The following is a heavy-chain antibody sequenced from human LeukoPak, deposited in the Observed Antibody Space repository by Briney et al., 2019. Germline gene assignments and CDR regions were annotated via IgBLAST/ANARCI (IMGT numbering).Heavy chain of an antibody. CDR3: AREQGSPGYFEY. Sequence: ASVKVSCEASGYTFTGYYMHCVRQAPGQGLGWRGGISPNRGGTNYAQKFQGRVTMTRDMSTSTVYMALSSLRSEDTAVYYCAREQGSPGYFEYWRQGTLVSVPS. J-gene: IGHJ4*02. CDR2: ISPNRGGT. CDR1: GYTFTGYY. V-gene: IGHV1-2*02.